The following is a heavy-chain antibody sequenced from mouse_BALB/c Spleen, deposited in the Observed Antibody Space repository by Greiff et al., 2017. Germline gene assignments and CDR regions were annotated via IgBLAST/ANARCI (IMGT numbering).Heavy chain of an antibody. CDR3: AREGRQLGHLAWFAY. J-gene: IGHJ3*01. CDR2: IRNKANGYTT. CDR1: GFTFTDYY. Sequence: EVKLVESGGGLVQPGGSLRLSCATSGFTFTDYYMSWVRQPPGKALEWLGFIRNKANGYTTEYSASVKGRFTISRDNSQSILYLQMNTLRAEDSATYYCAREGRQLGHLAWFAYWGQGTLVTVSA. D-gene: IGHD3-2*01. V-gene: IGHV7-3*02.